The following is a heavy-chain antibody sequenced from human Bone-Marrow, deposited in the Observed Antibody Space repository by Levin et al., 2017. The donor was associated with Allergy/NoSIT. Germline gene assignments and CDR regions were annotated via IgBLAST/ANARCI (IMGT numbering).Heavy chain of an antibody. V-gene: IGHV4-31*03. CDR3: ARIPDTTSEFDY. D-gene: IGHD5-18*01. Sequence: ASETLSLTCTVSGGSIRSGGYYWSWIRQHPGKGLEWIGYIYDSGSTSYNPSLESRVAISVDTSKNRFYLKLTSLTAADTAVYYCARIPDTTSEFDYWGQGTLVTVSS. CDR1: GGSIRSGGYY. J-gene: IGHJ4*02. CDR2: IYDSGST.